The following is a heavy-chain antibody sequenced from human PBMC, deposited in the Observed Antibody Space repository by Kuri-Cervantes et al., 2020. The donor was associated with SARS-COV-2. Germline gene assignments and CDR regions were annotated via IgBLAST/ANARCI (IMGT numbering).Heavy chain of an antibody. CDR1: GGSISSSSYY. CDR3: ARGVDRKEIYYYYYGMDV. D-gene: IGHD2-15*01. CDR2: IYHSGST. V-gene: IGHV4-30-2*01. Sequence: SETLSLTCTVSGGSISSSSYYWGWIRQPPGKGLEWTGYIYHSGSTYYNPSLKSRVTISVDRSKNQFSLKLSSVTAADTAVYYCARGVDRKEIYYYYYGMDVWGQGTTVTVSS. J-gene: IGHJ6*02.